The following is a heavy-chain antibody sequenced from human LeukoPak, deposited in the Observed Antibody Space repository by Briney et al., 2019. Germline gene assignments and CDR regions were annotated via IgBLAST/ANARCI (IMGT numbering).Heavy chain of an antibody. CDR2: ISSSGSTI. CDR1: GFFFGDYY. Sequence: GGSLRLSCAGSGFFFGDYYMSWIRQTPRKGLEWLSYISSSGSTIYYADSVKGRFTISKDDAKNSLYLQMNSLRAEDTAVYYCAKTNAQGSSGWRYYFDYWGQGTLVTVPS. J-gene: IGHJ4*02. V-gene: IGHV3-11*01. D-gene: IGHD6-19*01. CDR3: AKTNAQGSSGWRYYFDY.